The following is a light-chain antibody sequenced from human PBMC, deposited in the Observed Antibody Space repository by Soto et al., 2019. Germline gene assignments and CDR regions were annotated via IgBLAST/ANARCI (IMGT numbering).Light chain of an antibody. CDR2: ATS. J-gene: IGKJ4*01. Sequence: DIVLTPSPATLSVSPRERAPLSCMASHRVSSYLAWYQQKPGQAPRLLIYATSTRATGIPARFSGSGSGTEFTLTISSLQSEDFAVYYCQQDNNWPLPFGGGTMV. V-gene: IGKV3-15*01. CDR1: HRVSSY. CDR3: QQDNNWPLP.